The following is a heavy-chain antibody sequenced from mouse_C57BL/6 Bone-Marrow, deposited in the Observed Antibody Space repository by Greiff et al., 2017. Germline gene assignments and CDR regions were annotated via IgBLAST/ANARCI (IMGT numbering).Heavy chain of an antibody. Sequence: VKLQESGAELVKPGASVKLSCKASGYTFTEYTIHWVKQRSGQGLEWIGWVYPGSGSIKYNEKFKDKATLTADKYSSTVYMELSRLTYEDSAVYVGARHERRDLDDGGQGTT. V-gene: IGHV1-62-2*01. CDR3: ARHERRDLDD. CDR2: VYPGSGSI. CDR1: GYTFTEYT. J-gene: IGHJ2*01.